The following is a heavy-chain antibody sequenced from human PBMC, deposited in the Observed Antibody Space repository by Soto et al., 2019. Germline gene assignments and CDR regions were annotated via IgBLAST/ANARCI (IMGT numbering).Heavy chain of an antibody. CDR2: IFPLTDIP. J-gene: IGHJ4*02. CDR1: GYTFTSYY. CDR3: ARGPLVVLNYFES. Sequence: SVKVSCKACGYTFTSYYMHWVRQAPGQGLEWMGSIFPLTDIPDYAQNFQARLTISADKSTSTAYMELSSLTSDDTAMYFCARGPLVVLNYFESWGQGTLVTVSS. V-gene: IGHV1-69*04.